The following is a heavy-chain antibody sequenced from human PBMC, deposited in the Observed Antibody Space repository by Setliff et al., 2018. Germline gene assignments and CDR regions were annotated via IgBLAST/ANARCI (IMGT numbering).Heavy chain of an antibody. CDR1: GFAFSTYA. CDR3: AKCTSWGLGY. J-gene: IGHJ4*02. CDR2: FYDSRGDT. Sequence: GGSLRLSCAASGFAFSTYAVSWVRQAPGKGLEWVSIFYDSRGDTYYADSVKGRFTVSKDNSKNTMYLQMNSLRDEDTAIYFCAKCTSWGLGYWGQGTLVTVSS. D-gene: IGHD6-13*01. V-gene: IGHV3-23*03.